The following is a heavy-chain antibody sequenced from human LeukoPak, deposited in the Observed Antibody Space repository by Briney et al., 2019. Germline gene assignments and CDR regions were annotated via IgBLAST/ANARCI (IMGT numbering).Heavy chain of an antibody. Sequence: SETLSLTCAVYGGSFSGYYWSWIRQPPGKGLEWIGEINHSGSTNYNPSLKSRVTISVDTSKNQFSLKLSSVTAADTAVYYCARGGRNIVVVPAARPFDPWGQGTLVTVSS. V-gene: IGHV4-34*01. CDR1: GGSFSGYY. J-gene: IGHJ5*02. D-gene: IGHD2-2*01. CDR2: INHSGST. CDR3: ARGGRNIVVVPAARPFDP.